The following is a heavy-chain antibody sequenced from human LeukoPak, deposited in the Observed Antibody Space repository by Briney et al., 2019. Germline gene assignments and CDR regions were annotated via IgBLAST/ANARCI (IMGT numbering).Heavy chain of an antibody. CDR1: GGSISSYY. Sequence: TSETLSLTCTVSGGSISSYYWNWIRQPAGKGLEWIGRIYTSGSTNYNPSLKSRVTMSVDTSKNQFSLKLISVTAADTAVYYCARAFSGSSPNWFDPWGQGILVTVSS. D-gene: IGHD1-26*01. CDR3: ARAFSGSSPNWFDP. V-gene: IGHV4-4*07. CDR2: IYTSGST. J-gene: IGHJ5*02.